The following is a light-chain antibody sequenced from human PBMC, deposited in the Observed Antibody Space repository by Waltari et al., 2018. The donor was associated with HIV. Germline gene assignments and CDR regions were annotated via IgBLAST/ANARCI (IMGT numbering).Light chain of an antibody. Sequence: ALQLAQSPSSLSASVGDRVTITCRASQGVRNALAWYQQKPGRPPKLLIYDASTLEGGVPSRFSGSLSGTDFNLTISNLQPEDSATYYCQQFRTYPRTFGQGATLEIK. V-gene: IGKV1-13*02. CDR3: QQFRTYPRT. CDR2: DAS. CDR1: QGVRNA. J-gene: IGKJ2*01.